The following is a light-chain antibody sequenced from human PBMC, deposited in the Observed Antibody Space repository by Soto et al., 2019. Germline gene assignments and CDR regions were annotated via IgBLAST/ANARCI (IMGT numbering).Light chain of an antibody. CDR3: QSYDSSLSDLVV. J-gene: IGLJ2*01. CDR1: SSNIGAGYD. CDR2: GNN. Sequence: QSVLTQPPSVSGAPGQRVTISCTGGSSNIGAGYDVHWYQQLPGTAPKLLIYGNNNRPSGVPDRFSGSKSGTSASLAITGLQSDDEADYYCQSYDSSLSDLVVFGGGTKVTVL. V-gene: IGLV1-40*01.